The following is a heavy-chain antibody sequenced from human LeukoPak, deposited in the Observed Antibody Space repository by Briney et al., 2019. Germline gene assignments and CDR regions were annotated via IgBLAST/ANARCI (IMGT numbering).Heavy chain of an antibody. D-gene: IGHD3-3*01. CDR2: ISYDGSNK. CDR1: GFTFSSYA. V-gene: IGHV3-30-3*01. CDR3: ARDSVAKGYYDFWSGYYTPYNWFDP. Sequence: GGSLRLSCAASGFTFSSYAMHWVRQAPGKGLEWVAVISYDGSNKYYADSVKGRFTISRDNSKNTLYLQMNSLRAEDTAVYYCARDSVAKGYYDFWSGYYTPYNWFDPWGQGTLVTVSS. J-gene: IGHJ5*02.